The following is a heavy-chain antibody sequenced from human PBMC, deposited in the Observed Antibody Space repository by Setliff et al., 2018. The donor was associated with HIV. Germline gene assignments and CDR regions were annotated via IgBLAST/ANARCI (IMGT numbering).Heavy chain of an antibody. D-gene: IGHD1-26*01. Sequence: PGGSLRLSCAASGFTVSTYYMSWVRQAPGKGLEWISTIYSGGDTYHADSVKGRVTLSRDNARTSLYLEMSSLRVEDTAVYLCANLWEVGAWGQGTLVTVSS. CDR3: ANLWEVGA. CDR1: GFTVSTYY. J-gene: IGHJ5*02. V-gene: IGHV3-53*01. CDR2: IYSGGDT.